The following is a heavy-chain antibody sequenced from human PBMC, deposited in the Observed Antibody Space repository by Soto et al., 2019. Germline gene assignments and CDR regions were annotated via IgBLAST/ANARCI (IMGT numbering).Heavy chain of an antibody. Sequence: GGSLRLSCTASGFSFSDYAVSWVRQAPGKGLEWVSSIRTKIYRETTQYAASVKGRFTISRDDSESTAYLQMNSLKTEDTAVYCCARDIFDATGKYFDFWGRGTLVTVSS. CDR3: ARDIFDATGKYFDF. CDR2: IRTKIYRETT. J-gene: IGHJ4*02. D-gene: IGHD2-15*01. V-gene: IGHV3-49*04. CDR1: GFSFSDYA.